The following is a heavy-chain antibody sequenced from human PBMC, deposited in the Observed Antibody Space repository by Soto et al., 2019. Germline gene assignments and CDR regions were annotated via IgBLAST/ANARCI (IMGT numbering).Heavy chain of an antibody. Sequence: VTASETLSLTCTVSGGSISSYYWSWIRQPPGKGLEWIGYIYYSGSTNYNPSLKSRVTISVDTSKNQFSLKLSSVTAADTAVYYCARVTGRYYYGMDVWGQGTTVTVSS. CDR2: IYYSGST. CDR1: GGSISSYY. J-gene: IGHJ6*02. V-gene: IGHV4-59*08. CDR3: ARVTGRYYYGMDV. D-gene: IGHD2-21*02.